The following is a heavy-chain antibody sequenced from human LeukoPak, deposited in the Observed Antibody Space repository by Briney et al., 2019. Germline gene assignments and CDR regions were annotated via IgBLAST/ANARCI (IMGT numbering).Heavy chain of an antibody. J-gene: IGHJ3*02. CDR2: IYYSGST. CDR1: GGSISGYY. Sequence: SETLSLTCTVSGGSISGYYWSWIRQPPGKGLEWIGYIYYSGSTKYKPSLKSRVTISVDTSKNQFSLKLSSVTAADTAVYYCARGRFLDAFDIWGQGTMVTVSS. CDR3: ARGRFLDAFDI. V-gene: IGHV4-59*01. D-gene: IGHD3-3*01.